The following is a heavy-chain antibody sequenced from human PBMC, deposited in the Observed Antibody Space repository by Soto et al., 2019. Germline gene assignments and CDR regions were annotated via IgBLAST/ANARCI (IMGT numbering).Heavy chain of an antibody. CDR1: GFTFSSYA. CDR3: AKVVSGYETIDY. J-gene: IGHJ4*02. Sequence: EVQLLESGGGLVQPGGSLRLSCAASGFTFSSYAMSWVRQAPRKGLEWVSVISGGGGTTYYADSVKGRFTISRDNSKNTLYLQMNSLRAEDTAVYYCAKVVSGYETIDYWGQGTLVTVSS. V-gene: IGHV3-23*01. D-gene: IGHD5-12*01. CDR2: ISGGGGTT.